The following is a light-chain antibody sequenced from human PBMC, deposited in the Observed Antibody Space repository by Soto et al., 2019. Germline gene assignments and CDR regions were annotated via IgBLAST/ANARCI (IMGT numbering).Light chain of an antibody. J-gene: IGKJ5*01. CDR2: GAS. Sequence: EIVLTQSPGTLSLSPGERATLSCRASQSVSSSYLGWYQQKPGQAPRLLIFGASNRATGIPDRFSGSGSGIDFTLTISRLEPEDFAVYYCQQYGSSPRTFGQGTRLETK. CDR3: QQYGSSPRT. CDR1: QSVSSSY. V-gene: IGKV3-20*01.